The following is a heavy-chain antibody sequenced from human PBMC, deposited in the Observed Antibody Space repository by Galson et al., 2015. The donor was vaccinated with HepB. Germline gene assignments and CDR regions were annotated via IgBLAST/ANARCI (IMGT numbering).Heavy chain of an antibody. Sequence: SETLSLTCTVSGGSISSISYYWGRIRQPPGKGLEWIGNMFYRGTIYYKSSLESRVTISVDTSKNRFSLKLTSLTAADTAVYYCARAVYQDFWNGFGPWGQGTPVTVSS. D-gene: IGHD3-3*01. CDR2: MFYRGTI. V-gene: IGHV4-39*07. CDR3: ARAVYQDFWNGFGP. CDR1: GGSISSISYY. J-gene: IGHJ5*02.